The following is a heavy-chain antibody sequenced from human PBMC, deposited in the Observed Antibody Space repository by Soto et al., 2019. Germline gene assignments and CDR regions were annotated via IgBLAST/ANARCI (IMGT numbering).Heavy chain of an antibody. CDR3: ARRAPPHAFVDY. CDR2: IFPDGST. D-gene: IGHD3-10*01. V-gene: IGHV3-66*01. CDR1: GFTLSGYY. Sequence: GGSLRLSCAASGFTLSGYYMSWIRQAPGKGLEWVSVIFPDGSTYYTDSVRDRFTISRDNSKNTVYLQMNSLRAEDTAVYFCARRAPPHAFVDYWGQGTLVTVSS. J-gene: IGHJ4*02.